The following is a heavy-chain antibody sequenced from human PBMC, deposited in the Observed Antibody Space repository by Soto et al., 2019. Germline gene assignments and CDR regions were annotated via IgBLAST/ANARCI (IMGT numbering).Heavy chain of an antibody. V-gene: IGHV1-46*01. J-gene: IGHJ6*02. D-gene: IGHD6-13*01. CDR1: GYTFTSYY. CDR3: ARGGEGVRSWSVYYDYGMDV. Sequence: SSVTVSCKASGYTFTSYYMHWVRQAPGQGLEWMGIINPSGGSTSYAQKFQGRVTMTRDTSTSTVYMELSSLRSEDTAVYYCARGGEGVRSWSVYYDYGMDVGGQ. CDR2: INPSGGST.